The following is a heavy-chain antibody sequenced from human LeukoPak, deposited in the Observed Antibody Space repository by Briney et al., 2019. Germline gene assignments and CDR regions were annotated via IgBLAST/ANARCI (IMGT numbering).Heavy chain of an antibody. CDR1: GYSFPTYW. J-gene: IGHJ4*02. D-gene: IGHD2-2*03. CDR3: ARPPSRGYSSSFEY. V-gene: IGHV5-51*01. CDR2: IYPDESNI. Sequence: PGESLKISCKGSGYSFPTYWIAWVRQMPGKGLEWMGIIYPDESNIRYSPSFQGQVTISADKSISTAYLQWSSLKASDTAMYYCARPPSRGYSSSFEYWGRGTLVTVSS.